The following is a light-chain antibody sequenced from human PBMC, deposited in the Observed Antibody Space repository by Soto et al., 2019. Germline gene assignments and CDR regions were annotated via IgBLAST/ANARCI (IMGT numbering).Light chain of an antibody. Sequence: QSVLTQPAFVSGSPGQSITISCTGTSSDVGGYNYVSWYQQHPGKAPKLMIYEVSNRPSGVSNRFSGSKSGNTASLTISGLQAEDEADYYCSSYTSSSTNVVFGGGTKLTVL. J-gene: IGLJ2*01. V-gene: IGLV2-14*01. CDR3: SSYTSSSTNVV. CDR2: EVS. CDR1: SSDVGGYNY.